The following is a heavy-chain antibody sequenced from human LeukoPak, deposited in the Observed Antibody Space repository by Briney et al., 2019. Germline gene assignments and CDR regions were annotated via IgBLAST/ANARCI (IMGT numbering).Heavy chain of an antibody. Sequence: SETLSLTCTVSVGSISSYYWSWIPQPPGKGLEGIGYIYYSGSTNYNPSRKSRVTNSEGPSKKLFSLKLSSVTAADTSVYDCARDWGVAARPVYIDVWGKGTTVTVSS. CDR3: ARDWGVAARPVYIDV. CDR2: IYYSGST. V-gene: IGHV4-59*01. D-gene: IGHD6-6*01. J-gene: IGHJ6*03. CDR1: VGSISSYY.